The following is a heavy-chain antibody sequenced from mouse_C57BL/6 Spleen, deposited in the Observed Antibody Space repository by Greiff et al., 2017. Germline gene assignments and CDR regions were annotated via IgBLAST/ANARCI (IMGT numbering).Heavy chain of an antibody. J-gene: IGHJ4*01. D-gene: IGHD1-1*01. CDR3: ARWNYGSSYAMDY. CDR2: IDPSDSYT. Sequence: QVQLQQPGAELVMPGASVKLSCKASGYTFTSYWMHWVKQRPGQGLEWIGEIDPSDSYTNYNQKFKGKSTLTLDKSSSTAYMQLSSLTSEDSAVYYCARWNYGSSYAMDYWGQGTSVTVSS. CDR1: GYTFTSYW. V-gene: IGHV1-69*01.